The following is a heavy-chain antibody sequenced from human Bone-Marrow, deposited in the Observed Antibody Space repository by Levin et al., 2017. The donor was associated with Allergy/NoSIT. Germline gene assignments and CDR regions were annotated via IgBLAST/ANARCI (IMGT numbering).Heavy chain of an antibody. J-gene: IGHJ5*02. V-gene: IGHV1-69*08. CDR2: VIPIFDTP. D-gene: IGHD3-10*01. Sequence: ASVKVSCKASGGSISTFTVSWVRQAPGQGLEWMGRVIPIFDTPNYAQKFQGRVTITADKSTNTAYMELNSLTSADTAVYYCARGITEWFGELFNPWGQGTLVTVSS. CDR1: GGSISTFT. CDR3: ARGITEWFGELFNP.